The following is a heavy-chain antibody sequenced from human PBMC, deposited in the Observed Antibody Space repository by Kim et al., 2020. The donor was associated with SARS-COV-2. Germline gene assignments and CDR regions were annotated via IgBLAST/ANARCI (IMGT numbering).Heavy chain of an antibody. J-gene: IGHJ4*02. CDR3: ARGRGRIAVAGTYDN. Sequence: GSVKGRFTISRKNAKSSLYLQMNSLRAGNTAVYYCARGRGRIAVAGTYDNWGQGTLVTVSS. V-gene: IGHV3-13*01. D-gene: IGHD6-19*01.